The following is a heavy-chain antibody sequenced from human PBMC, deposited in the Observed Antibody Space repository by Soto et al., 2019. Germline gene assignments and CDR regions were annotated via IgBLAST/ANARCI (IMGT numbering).Heavy chain of an antibody. CDR1: GFTFSSYG. D-gene: IGHD3-16*02. V-gene: IGHV3-30*18. J-gene: IGHJ6*02. CDR3: AKDLGPYDYVWGSYLYSKYYYYGMDV. Sequence: PGGSLRLSCAASGFTFSSYGMHWVRQAPGKGLEWVAVISYDGSNKYYADSVKGRFTISRDNSKNTLYLQMNSLRAEDTAVYYCAKDLGPYDYVWGSYLYSKYYYYGMDVWGQGTTVTVSS. CDR2: ISYDGSNK.